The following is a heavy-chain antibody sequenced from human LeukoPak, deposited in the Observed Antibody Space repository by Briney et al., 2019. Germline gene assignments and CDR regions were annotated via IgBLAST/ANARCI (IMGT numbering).Heavy chain of an antibody. J-gene: IGHJ4*02. D-gene: IGHD5-12*01. CDR3: ARDRGGYEFFDF. V-gene: IGHV3-48*02. CDR1: GFTFSSYS. Sequence: GGSLRLSCAASGFTFSSYSMNWVRQAPGKGLEWVSYISTSSGTTYYTDSVKGRFTISRDNAKNSLYLQMNSLRDEDTAVYYCARDRGGYEFFDFRGQGTRVTVSS. CDR2: ISTSSGTT.